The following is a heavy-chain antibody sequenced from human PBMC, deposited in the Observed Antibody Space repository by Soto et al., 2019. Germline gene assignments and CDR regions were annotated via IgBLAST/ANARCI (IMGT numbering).Heavy chain of an antibody. V-gene: IGHV1-69*06. CDR3: ARGVEMATNSYYFDY. J-gene: IGHJ4*02. D-gene: IGHD5-12*01. Sequence: GASVKFSCKASGGTFSSYAISWVRQAPGQGLEWMGGIIPIFGTANYAQKFQGRVTITADKSTSTAYMELSSLRSEDTAVYYCARGVEMATNSYYFDYWGQGTLVTVSS. CDR1: GGTFSSYA. CDR2: IIPIFGTA.